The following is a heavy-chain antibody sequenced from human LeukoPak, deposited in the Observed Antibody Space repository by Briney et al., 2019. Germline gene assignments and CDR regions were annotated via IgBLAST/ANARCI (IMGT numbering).Heavy chain of an antibody. Sequence: GGSLRLSCAASGFTFSSYWMHWVRQAPGKGLVWGSRITIDGSGTVYADFVNGRFTIPTDNAKNRVSLQMNSLRAEDTAVYYCARAGATGPSHYWGQGTLVTVSS. CDR2: ITIDGSGT. D-gene: IGHD1-26*01. J-gene: IGHJ4*02. V-gene: IGHV3-74*01. CDR1: GFTFSSYW. CDR3: ARAGATGPSHY.